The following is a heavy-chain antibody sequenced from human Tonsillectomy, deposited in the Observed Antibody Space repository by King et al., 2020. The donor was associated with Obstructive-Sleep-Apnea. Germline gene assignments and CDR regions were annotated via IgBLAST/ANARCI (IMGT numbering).Heavy chain of an antibody. J-gene: IGHJ1*01. CDR3: ARGLVHIPTEV. V-gene: IGHV4-59*01. CDR2: IYHTGNS. Sequence: QLQESGPGLVKPSETLSLSCTVSGTYLSGFYWSWVRQSPEKGLEWIGYIYHTGNSKYNPSLTSRVAMSIDTSKNQFSLTLHSVTAEDTATYFCARGLVHIPTEVWGQG. CDR1: GTYLSGFY. D-gene: IGHD2-21*01.